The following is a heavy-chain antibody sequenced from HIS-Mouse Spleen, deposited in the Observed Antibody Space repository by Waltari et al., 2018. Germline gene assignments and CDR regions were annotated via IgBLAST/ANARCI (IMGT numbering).Heavy chain of an antibody. CDR3: ARKYYYDSSGYYY. CDR2: IIRIFGTA. CDR1: GGTFSSHA. D-gene: IGHD3-22*01. J-gene: IGHJ4*02. Sequence: VQLVQSGAEVKKPGCTVKVSCKASGGTFSSHAITGVGLAPGQGLEWMGGIIRIFGTANYAQKFQGRVTITADESTSTAYMELSSLRSEDTAVYYCARKYYYDSSGYYYWGQGTLVTVSS. V-gene: IGHV1-69*01.